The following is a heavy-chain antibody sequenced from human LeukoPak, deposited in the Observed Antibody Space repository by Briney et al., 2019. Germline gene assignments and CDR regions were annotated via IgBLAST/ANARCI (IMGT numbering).Heavy chain of an antibody. J-gene: IGHJ4*02. CDR3: ARAMTTVTKGCWGS. CDR1: GGSISGYY. Sequence: SETLSLTCTVSGGSISGYYWSWVRQPPGKGLEWIGYIYYSGSTNYNPSLKSRVTISVDTSKNQFSLKLHSVTAADTAVYYCARAMTTVTKGCWGSWGQGTLVTVSS. CDR2: IYYSGST. D-gene: IGHD4-17*01. V-gene: IGHV4-59*01.